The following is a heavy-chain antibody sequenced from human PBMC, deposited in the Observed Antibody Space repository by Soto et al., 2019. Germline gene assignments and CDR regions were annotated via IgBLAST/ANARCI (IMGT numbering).Heavy chain of an antibody. V-gene: IGHV4-4*02. CDR2: IYHNGSTNY. D-gene: IGHD3-9*01. CDR1: GGSISSSNW. CDR3: ARGLLTGYYNNPSRGVDY. J-gene: IGHJ4*02. Sequence: PSETLSLTCAVSGGSISSSNWWSWVRQPPGMGLEWIGEIYHNGSTNYNYNPSLKSRVTISVDKSKNQFSLKLRSVTAADTAVYYCARGLLTGYYNNPSRGVDYWGQGTLVTVSS.